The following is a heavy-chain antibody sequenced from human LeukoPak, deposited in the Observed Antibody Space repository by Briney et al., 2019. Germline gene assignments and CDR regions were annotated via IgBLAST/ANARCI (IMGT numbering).Heavy chain of an antibody. V-gene: IGHV4-39*01. CDR3: ARGSIVATGYYYYGMDV. CDR2: IYCSGRT. CDR1: GGSFSTSSFY. Sequence: PAETLSLTCTVSGGSFSTSSFYWHWIRQPPGKGLEWSRSIYCSGRTYYNPSLKSRVTISVDTSKNQFSLKLSSVTAADTALYYCARGSIVATGYYYYGMDVWGQGTTVTVSS. D-gene: IGHD5-12*01. J-gene: IGHJ6*02.